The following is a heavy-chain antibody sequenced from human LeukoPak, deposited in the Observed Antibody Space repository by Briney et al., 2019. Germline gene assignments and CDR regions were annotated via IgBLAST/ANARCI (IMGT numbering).Heavy chain of an antibody. Sequence: SETLSLTCTVSGGSISSSSYYWGWIRQPPGKGLEWIGSIYYSGSTYYNPSLKSRVTISVDTSKNQFSLKLSSVTAADTAVYYCARGSTREVVPAAIDYWGQGTLVTVSS. CDR2: IYYSGST. V-gene: IGHV4-39*01. CDR1: GGSISSSSYY. J-gene: IGHJ4*02. D-gene: IGHD2-2*02. CDR3: ARGSTREVVPAAIDY.